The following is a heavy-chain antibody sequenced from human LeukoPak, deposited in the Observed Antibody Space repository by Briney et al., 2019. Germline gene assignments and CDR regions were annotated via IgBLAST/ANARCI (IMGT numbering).Heavy chain of an antibody. CDR1: GYTFTGYY. CDR2: INPNSGGT. Sequence: ASVKVSCKASGYTFTGYYMHWVRQAPGQGLEWMGWINPNSGGTNYARKFQGRVTMTRDTSISTAYMELSRLRSDDTAVYYCARDRAHYSYGFRYWGQGTLVTVSS. D-gene: IGHD5-18*01. CDR3: ARDRAHYSYGFRY. V-gene: IGHV1-2*02. J-gene: IGHJ4*02.